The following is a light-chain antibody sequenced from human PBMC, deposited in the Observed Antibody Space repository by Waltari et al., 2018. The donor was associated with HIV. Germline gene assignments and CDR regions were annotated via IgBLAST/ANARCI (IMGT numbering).Light chain of an antibody. J-gene: IGLJ3*02. CDR1: SSNIGSNY. CDR2: RNN. CDR3: AAWDDSLSGLV. Sequence: QSVLTQPPSASGTPGQRVTISCSGSSSNIGSNYVYWYQQLPGTAPKLLIYRNNQRPSGVPERLAGSKSGTSASLAISGLRSEDEADYYCAAWDDSLSGLVFGGGTKLTVL. V-gene: IGLV1-47*01.